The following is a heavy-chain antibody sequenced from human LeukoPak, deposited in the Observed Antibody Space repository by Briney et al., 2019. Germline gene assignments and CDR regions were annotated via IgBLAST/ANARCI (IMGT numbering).Heavy chain of an antibody. CDR3: AKTGSLFGRFLDH. V-gene: IGHV4-59*01. CDR2: MHPGGTT. Sequence: RPSETLSLTCSVFADSMNNYYWTWIRQPPGKGLEWVGNMHPGGTTKFHPSLEGRVTMSIDTSNKQFSLRLRSVTAADTATYYCAKTGSLFGRFLDHWGPGALVIVS. D-gene: IGHD3-10*02. J-gene: IGHJ4*02. CDR1: ADSMNNYY.